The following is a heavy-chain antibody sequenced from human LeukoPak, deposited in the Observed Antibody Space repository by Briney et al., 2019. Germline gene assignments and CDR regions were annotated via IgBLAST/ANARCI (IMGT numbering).Heavy chain of an antibody. CDR3: AREVSATVTLDY. Sequence: GGSLRLSYAASGFTFRSYGMHWVRQAPGKGLEWVAVIWYDGSNKYYADSVKGRFTISRDNSKNTLYLQMNSLRAEDTAVYYCAREVSATVTLDYWGQGTLVTVSS. CDR1: GFTFRSYG. CDR2: IWYDGSNK. J-gene: IGHJ4*02. D-gene: IGHD4-17*01. V-gene: IGHV3-33*08.